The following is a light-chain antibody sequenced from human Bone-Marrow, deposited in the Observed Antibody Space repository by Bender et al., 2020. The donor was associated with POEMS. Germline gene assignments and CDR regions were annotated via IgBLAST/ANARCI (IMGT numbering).Light chain of an antibody. Sequence: QSVLTQPPSVSGAPGQRVTISCTGSSSNTGSGYDINWYQHLPGTAPKLLIYGYNNRPSGVPDRFSGSKSGTSASLAITGQQADEEGDCYCQANDDGLSGWVLSGGTKLAVL. CDR3: QANDDGLSGWV. V-gene: IGLV1-40*01. CDR2: GYN. CDR1: SSNTGSGYD. J-gene: IGLJ3*02.